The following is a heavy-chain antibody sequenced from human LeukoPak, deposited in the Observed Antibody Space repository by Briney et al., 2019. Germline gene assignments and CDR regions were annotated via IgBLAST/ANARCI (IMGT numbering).Heavy chain of an antibody. J-gene: IGHJ4*02. D-gene: IGHD2-8*01. CDR1: GYTFTSYG. Sequence: GASVKVSCKASGYTFTSYGISWVRQAPGQGLEWMGWISAYNGNTNYAQKLQGRVTMTTDTSTSTAYMELRSLRSDDTAVYYCARDSAYCTNGVCVRDFDYWGQGTLVTVSS. V-gene: IGHV1-18*01. CDR2: ISAYNGNT. CDR3: ARDSAYCTNGVCVRDFDY.